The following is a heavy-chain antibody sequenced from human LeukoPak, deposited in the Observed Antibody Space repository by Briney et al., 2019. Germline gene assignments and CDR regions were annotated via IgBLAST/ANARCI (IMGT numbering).Heavy chain of an antibody. Sequence: SETLSLTCTVSGGSISGYYWSWIRQPPGKGLEWIGEINHSGSTNYNPSLKSRVTISVDTSKNQFSLKLSSVTAADTAVYYCARWQLASARALMDVWGKGTTVTVSS. CDR2: INHSGST. V-gene: IGHV4-34*01. J-gene: IGHJ6*03. CDR1: GGSISGYY. CDR3: ARWQLASARALMDV. D-gene: IGHD6-6*01.